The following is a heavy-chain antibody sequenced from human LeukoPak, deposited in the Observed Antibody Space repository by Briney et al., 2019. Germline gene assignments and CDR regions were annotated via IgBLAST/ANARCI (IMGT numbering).Heavy chain of an antibody. CDR2: IDTAGDR. J-gene: IGHJ6*03. CDR3: ARGGSLYDASYYYYLDV. D-gene: IGHD2/OR15-2a*01. CDR1: GFTFRNYD. Sequence: PGGSLRLSCAASGFTFRNYDMHWVRQASGKGLEWVSAIDTAGDRSYAVSRKGRFTISRDNAKNSLSLQMNNLTVGDAAVYFCARGGSLYDASYYYYLDVWGTGTRVTVSS. V-gene: IGHV3-13*01.